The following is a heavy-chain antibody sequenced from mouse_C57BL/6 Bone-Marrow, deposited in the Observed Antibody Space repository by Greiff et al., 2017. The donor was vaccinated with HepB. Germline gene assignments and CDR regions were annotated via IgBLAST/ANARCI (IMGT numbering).Heavy chain of an antibody. CDR2: IYPRDGST. CDR3: ARRHGSNPFAY. Sequence: QVQLQQSGPWLVKPLSSVKLSCKTSGYTFPSYDINWVKKRPGQGLEWIGWIYPRDGSTKYNEKFKGKATLTVDTSSSTAYMELHSLTSEDSAVYYCARRHGSNPFAYRGQGALVPASA. D-gene: IGHD1-1*01. J-gene: IGHJ3*01. CDR1: GYTFPSYD. V-gene: IGHV1-85*01.